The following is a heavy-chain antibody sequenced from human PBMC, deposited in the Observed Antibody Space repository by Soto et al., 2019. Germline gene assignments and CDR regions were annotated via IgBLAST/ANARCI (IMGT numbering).Heavy chain of an antibody. CDR2: IWYDGGNT. J-gene: IGHJ6*02. CDR3: ARDGIAAAGTPRYYFYPIGV. V-gene: IGHV3-33*01. D-gene: IGHD6-13*01. CDR1: GFTFSSYG. Sequence: QVQLVESGGGVVQPGRSLRLSCAASGFTFSSYGMHWVRQAPGKGLEWVAVIWYDGGNTYYADSVKGRFTISRDNSKNPLHIQMNSLRVEDKAVYYCARDGIAAAGTPRYYFYPIGVWGQGTPVTVSS.